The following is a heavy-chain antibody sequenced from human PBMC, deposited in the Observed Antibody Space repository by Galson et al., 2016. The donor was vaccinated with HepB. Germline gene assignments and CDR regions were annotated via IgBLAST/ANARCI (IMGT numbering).Heavy chain of an antibody. CDR3: SRGGGGSFGPLDY. D-gene: IGHD1-26*01. Sequence: SVKVSCKASGGTFNTYVISWVRQAPGQGLEWMGGIIPIFGRTNYSQKFQGRVTITADKSTSAAYMELSSLRSDDTAVYYCSRGGGGSFGPLDYWGQGTLVTVSS. V-gene: IGHV1-69*06. CDR1: GGTFNTYV. J-gene: IGHJ4*02. CDR2: IIPIFGRT.